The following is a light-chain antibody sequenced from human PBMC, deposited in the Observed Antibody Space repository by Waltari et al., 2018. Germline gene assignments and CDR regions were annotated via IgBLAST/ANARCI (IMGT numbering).Light chain of an antibody. CDR2: EVT. V-gene: IGLV2-8*01. Sequence: QSVLTQPPSATGSPGQSVTISCTGTNSDVGAYNYVSWYQQHPGKVPKVLIYEVTKRPSGVPERFSGSKSGNTASLTVSGLQADDEADYYCSSYAHNNHFVFGTGTKVTVL. CDR1: NSDVGAYNY. J-gene: IGLJ1*01. CDR3: SSYAHNNHFV.